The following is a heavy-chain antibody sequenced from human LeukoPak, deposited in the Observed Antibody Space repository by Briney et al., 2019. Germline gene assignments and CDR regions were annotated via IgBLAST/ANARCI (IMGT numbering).Heavy chain of an antibody. D-gene: IGHD6-13*01. J-gene: IGHJ5*02. CDR2: IYYSGST. V-gene: IGHV4-31*03. Sequence: SETLSLTCTVSGGSISSGGFYWTWIRQHPGKGLEWIGYIYYSGSTYYNPSLKSRVTISVDTSKNQFSLKLSSVTAADTAVYYCARESVAAAAWFDPWGQGTLVTVSS. CDR1: GGSISSGGFY. CDR3: ARESVAAAAWFDP.